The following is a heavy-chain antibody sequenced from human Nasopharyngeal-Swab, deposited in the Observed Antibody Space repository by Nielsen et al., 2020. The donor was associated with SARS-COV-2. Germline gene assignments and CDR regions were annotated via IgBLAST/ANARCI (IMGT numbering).Heavy chain of an antibody. J-gene: IGHJ4*02. CDR2: INAGNGNT. Sequence: WARQDPGQGLEWMGWINAGNGNTKYSQKFQGRVTITRDTSASTAYMELSSLRSEDTAVYYCAFGPALKNSSGWYQIDYWGQGTLVTVSS. D-gene: IGHD6-19*01. CDR3: AFGPALKNSSGWYQIDY. V-gene: IGHV1-3*01.